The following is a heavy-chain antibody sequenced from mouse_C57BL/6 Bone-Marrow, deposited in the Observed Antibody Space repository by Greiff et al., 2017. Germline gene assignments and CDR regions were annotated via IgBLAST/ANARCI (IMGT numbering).Heavy chain of an antibody. CDR3: ARQLRAMDY. CDR2: ISDGGSYT. J-gene: IGHJ4*01. D-gene: IGHD2-4*01. V-gene: IGHV5-4*03. CDR1: GFTFSSYA. Sequence: EVKLVESGGGLVKPGGSLKLSCAASGFTFSSYAMSWVRQTPEKRLEWVATISDGGSYTYYPDNVKGRFTISRDNANNNLYLQMSHLKSEDTAMYYCARQLRAMDYWGQGTSVTVSS.